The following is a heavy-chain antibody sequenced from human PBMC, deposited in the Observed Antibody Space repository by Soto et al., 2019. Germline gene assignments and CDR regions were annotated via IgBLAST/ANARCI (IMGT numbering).Heavy chain of an antibody. CDR2: INHSGST. D-gene: IGHD2-8*02. Sequence: QVQLQQWGAGLLKPSETLSLTCAVSGGSFRGYYWTWIRQPPGTGLEWLGEINHSGSTNYNPSPQSRVPIAVDTSKIQFSLKLTSVTAADTTGYYCARDKITGLFDYWGQGPLVTVSS. J-gene: IGHJ4*02. CDR1: GGSFRGYY. V-gene: IGHV4-34*01. CDR3: ARDKITGLFDY.